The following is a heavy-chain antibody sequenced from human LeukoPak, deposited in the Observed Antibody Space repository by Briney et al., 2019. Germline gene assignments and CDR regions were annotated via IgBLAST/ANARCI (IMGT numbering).Heavy chain of an antibody. D-gene: IGHD2-2*01. CDR3: VKGVCTSPRCLLYSDS. Sequence: PGGSLRLSCRTSGFAFNNYAMNWVRQPPGKGLEWVSGISGFNTYYADSVNGRFTISRDNSKNVLYLQMNRLRVEDTAVYYCVKGVCTSPRCLLYSDSWGQGALVTVSS. J-gene: IGHJ4*02. V-gene: IGHV3-23*01. CDR2: ISGFNT. CDR1: GFAFNNYA.